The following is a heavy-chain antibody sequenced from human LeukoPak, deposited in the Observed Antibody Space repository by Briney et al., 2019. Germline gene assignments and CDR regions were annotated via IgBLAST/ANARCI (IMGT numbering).Heavy chain of an antibody. Sequence: PPGTLPPTFPDTGGPTSSFSWSGIRQPPGKGRGWVGDIYYSGSTNYNPSLKSRVTISVDTSKNQFSLKLSSVTAADTAVYYCARVWWYGSNSGGATGAFDIWGQGTMVTVSS. J-gene: IGHJ3*02. D-gene: IGHD4-23*01. CDR2: IYYSGST. CDR3: ARVWWYGSNSGGATGAFDI. V-gene: IGHV4-59*01. CDR1: GGPTSSFS.